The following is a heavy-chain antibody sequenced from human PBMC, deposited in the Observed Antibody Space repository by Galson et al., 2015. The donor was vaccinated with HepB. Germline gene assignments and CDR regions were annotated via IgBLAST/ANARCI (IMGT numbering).Heavy chain of an antibody. J-gene: IGHJ6*02. CDR1: GFTFSSYA. CDR3: AKDIVVVPAALAAYCYYYGMDV. D-gene: IGHD2-2*01. CDR2: ISGSGGST. Sequence: SLRLSCAASGFTFSSYAMSWVRQAPGKGLEWVSAISGSGGSTYYADSVKGRFTISRDNSKNTLYLQMNSLRAEDTAVYYCAKDIVVVPAALAAYCYYYGMDVWGQGTTVTVSS. V-gene: IGHV3-23*01.